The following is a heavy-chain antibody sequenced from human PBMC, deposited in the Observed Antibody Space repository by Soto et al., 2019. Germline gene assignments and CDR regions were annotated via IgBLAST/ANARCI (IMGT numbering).Heavy chain of an antibody. V-gene: IGHV3-20*04. CDR1: GFIFDDNA. CDR3: AREDDYGNVNY. D-gene: IGHD3-16*01. J-gene: IGHJ4*02. CDR2: ILWNGDRI. Sequence: EVHLVESGGGAVRPGGSLRLSCAASGFIFDDNAMSWVRQAPGKGLEWVSSILWNGDRITYADSVKGRFTISRDNAKSSLYLQMNSLRGEDTAFYYCAREDDYGNVNYWGQGTLVTVSS.